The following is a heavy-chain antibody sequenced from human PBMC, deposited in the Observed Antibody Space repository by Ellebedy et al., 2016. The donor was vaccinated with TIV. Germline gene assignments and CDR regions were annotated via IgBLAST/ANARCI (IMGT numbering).Heavy chain of an antibody. CDR2: INVNTGGT. V-gene: IGHV1-2*02. CDR3: ARTSRYAYSSSCDY. D-gene: IGHD6-13*01. Sequence: AASVKVSCKASGYTFTGYYIHWARQAPGQGPEWMGWINVNTGGTNYAQRFQGRVAMTSDASISTAYMELSRLTSDDTAVYYCARTSRYAYSSSCDYWGQGTLVTVSS. J-gene: IGHJ4*02. CDR1: GYTFTGYY.